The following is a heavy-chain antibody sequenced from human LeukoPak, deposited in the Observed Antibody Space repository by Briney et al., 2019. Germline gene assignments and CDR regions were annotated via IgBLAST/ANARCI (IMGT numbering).Heavy chain of an antibody. Sequence: PSETLSLTCSVSGGSISGHYWSWIRQPPGKGLEWIGYIDYSGSTNNNPSLNSRVTISVDTSNNQLSLKLTSVTAADTAVYYCARESPVRDGYFYYYYMDVWGKGTTVTISS. CDR3: ARESPVRDGYFYYYYMDV. V-gene: IGHV4-59*11. CDR1: GGSISGHY. D-gene: IGHD5-24*01. CDR2: IDYSGST. J-gene: IGHJ6*03.